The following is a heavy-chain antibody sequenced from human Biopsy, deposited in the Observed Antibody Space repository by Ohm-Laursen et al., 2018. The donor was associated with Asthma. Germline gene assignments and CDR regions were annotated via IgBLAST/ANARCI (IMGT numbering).Heavy chain of an antibody. CDR3: ARGGLGYCSSTSCYQNYYYGMDV. V-gene: IGHV3-33*01. D-gene: IGHD2-2*01. Sequence: SLRLSCAASGFTFSSYGMHWVRQAPGKGLEWVAVIWYDGSNKYYADSVKGRFTISRDNSKNTLYLQMNSLRAEDTAVYYCARGGLGYCSSTSCYQNYYYGMDVWGQGTPVTVSS. CDR1: GFTFSSYG. CDR2: IWYDGSNK. J-gene: IGHJ6*02.